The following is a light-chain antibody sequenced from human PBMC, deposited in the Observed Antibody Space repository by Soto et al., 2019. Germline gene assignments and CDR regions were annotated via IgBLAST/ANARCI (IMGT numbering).Light chain of an antibody. J-gene: IGLJ2*01. CDR2: GFS. V-gene: IGLV3-9*01. Sequence: ELTQPLSVSVAPGQAAKITCGGNNIASKHVHWYQQKPGQAPVLVIYGFSNRPSEIPERFSGSNSGNTATLTIRRAQAGDEADYYCQVWDSGTVIFGGGTKLTVL. CDR3: QVWDSGTVI. CDR1: NIASKH.